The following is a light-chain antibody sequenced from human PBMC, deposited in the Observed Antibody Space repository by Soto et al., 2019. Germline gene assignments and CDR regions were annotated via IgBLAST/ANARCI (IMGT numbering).Light chain of an antibody. CDR3: QSYDSSLGGAV. CDR2: GNS. J-gene: IGLJ3*02. Sequence: QSVLTQPPSVSGAPGQRVTISCTGSSSNIGAGYDVHWYQQLPGPAPKLLIYGNSNRPSGVPDRFSGSKSGTSASLAITGLQAEDEAEYYCQSYDSSLGGAVFGGGTKVTVL. V-gene: IGLV1-40*01. CDR1: SSNIGAGYD.